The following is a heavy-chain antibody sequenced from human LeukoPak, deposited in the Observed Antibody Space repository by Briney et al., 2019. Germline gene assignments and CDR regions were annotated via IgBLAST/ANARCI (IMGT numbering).Heavy chain of an antibody. V-gene: IGHV3-21*01. CDR1: GFTFNSYS. J-gene: IGHJ4*02. CDR3: AKGGYYYDLTQIDY. Sequence: PGGSLRLSCAASGFTFNSYSMNWFRQAPGKGLEWVSSISSSSRFIYYAGSVKGRFTISRDNAKNSLYLQMNSLRAEDTAVYYCAKGGYYYDLTQIDYWGQGTLVTVSS. CDR2: ISSSSRFI. D-gene: IGHD3-22*01.